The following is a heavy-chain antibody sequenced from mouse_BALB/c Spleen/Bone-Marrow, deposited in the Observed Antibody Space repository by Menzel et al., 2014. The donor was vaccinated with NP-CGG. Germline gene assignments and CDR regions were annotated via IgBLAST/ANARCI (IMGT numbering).Heavy chain of an antibody. CDR3: ARRGWDGYFDY. D-gene: IGHD4-1*01. V-gene: IGHV5-6-2*01. CDR1: GFTFSSYY. J-gene: IGHJ2*01. CDR2: INSNGGST. Sequence: EVQLVESGGGLVKLGESLKLSCAASGFTFSSYYMSWVRQTPEKRLELVAAINSNGGSTYYPDTVKGRFTISRDNAKNTLYLQMSSLKSEDTALYYCARRGWDGYFDYWGQGTTLTVSS.